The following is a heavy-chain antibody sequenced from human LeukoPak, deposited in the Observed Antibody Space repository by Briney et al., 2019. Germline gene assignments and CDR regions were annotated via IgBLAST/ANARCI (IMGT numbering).Heavy chain of an antibody. Sequence: GGSLRLSCAASGFTFSSYAMSWVRQAPGKGLVWVSRIDLDGSTTGYADSVKGRFTISRDNAKNTLYLQMNSLRAEDTAVYYCARESVNYERGLDYWGQGTLVTVSS. CDR2: IDLDGSTT. D-gene: IGHD1-7*01. V-gene: IGHV3-74*01. CDR1: GFTFSSYA. J-gene: IGHJ4*02. CDR3: ARESVNYERGLDY.